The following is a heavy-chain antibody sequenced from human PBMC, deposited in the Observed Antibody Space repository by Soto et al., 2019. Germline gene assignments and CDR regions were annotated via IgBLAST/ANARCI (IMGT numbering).Heavy chain of an antibody. CDR1: GGSISSYY. CDR2: IYYSGST. D-gene: IGHD3-3*01. Sequence: SETLSLTCTVSGGSISSYYWSWIRQPPGKGLEWIGYIYYSGSTNYNPSLKSRVTISVDTSKNQFSLKLSSVTAADTAVYYCARGPQRGDFWSGYLPWFDPWGQGTLVTVSS. V-gene: IGHV4-59*01. J-gene: IGHJ5*02. CDR3: ARGPQRGDFWSGYLPWFDP.